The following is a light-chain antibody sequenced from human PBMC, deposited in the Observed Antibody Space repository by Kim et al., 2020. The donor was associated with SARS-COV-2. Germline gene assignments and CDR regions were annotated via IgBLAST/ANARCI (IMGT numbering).Light chain of an antibody. V-gene: IGKV1-9*01. J-gene: IGKJ2*01. CDR1: QDITIY. CDR2: AAS. CDR3: QQVNSYPHT. Sequence: SASVGDRVTMTCRASQDITIYLDWYQQKPGKAPKLLIYAASTLQSGVPSRFSGSGSGTEFTLTISSLQPEDFATYYCQQVNSYPHTFGQGTKLEI.